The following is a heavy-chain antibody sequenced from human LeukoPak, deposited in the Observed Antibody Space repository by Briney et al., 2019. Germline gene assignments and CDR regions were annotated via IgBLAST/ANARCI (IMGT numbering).Heavy chain of an antibody. J-gene: IGHJ4*02. Sequence: PGGSLRLSCAVSGFTFSSYAMSWVRQVPGKGLEWVSTISGSGGSTYYGDSVKGRFTISRDNSKNTLYLQMGSLRAEDMAVYYCARDLLGSTSWSVGYWGQGTLVTVSS. V-gene: IGHV3-23*01. CDR2: ISGSGGST. CDR3: ARDLLGSTSWSVGY. CDR1: GFTFSSYA. D-gene: IGHD2-2*01.